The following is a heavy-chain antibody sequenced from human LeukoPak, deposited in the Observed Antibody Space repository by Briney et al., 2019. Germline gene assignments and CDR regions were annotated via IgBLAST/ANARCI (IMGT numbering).Heavy chain of an antibody. J-gene: IGHJ6*04. Sequence: GSLRLSCAASGFPFSSYERNWVRQAPGKGLESVSSISSSSSYIYYADSVKGRFTISRDNAKNSLYLQMNSLRAEDTAVYYCARQLYSSGSYYAPLDVWGKGTTVTISS. CDR3: ARQLYSSGSYYAPLDV. CDR2: ISSSSSYI. V-gene: IGHV3-21*01. D-gene: IGHD3-10*01. CDR1: GFPFSSYE.